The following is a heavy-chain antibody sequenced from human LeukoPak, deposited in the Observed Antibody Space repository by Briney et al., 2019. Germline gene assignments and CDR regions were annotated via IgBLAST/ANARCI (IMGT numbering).Heavy chain of an antibody. J-gene: IGHJ4*02. Sequence: GGSLRLSCAASGFTFSSYGMHWVRQAPGKGLEWVAFIRYDGSNKYYADSVKGRFTISRDNSKNTLYLQMNSLRAEDTAVYYCAKDLYYYDSSGTYFDYWGQGTLVTVSS. CDR3: AKDLYYYDSSGTYFDY. D-gene: IGHD3-22*01. CDR2: IRYDGSNK. V-gene: IGHV3-30*02. CDR1: GFTFSSYG.